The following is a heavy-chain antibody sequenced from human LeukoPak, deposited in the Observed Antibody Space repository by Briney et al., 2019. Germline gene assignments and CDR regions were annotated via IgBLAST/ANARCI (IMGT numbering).Heavy chain of an antibody. D-gene: IGHD1-14*01. CDR1: GASIRSSITSGTYY. Sequence: PSQTLSLTCTVSGASIRSSITSGTYYWNWIRQPAGKGLEWIGRMYNSGTTINYNPSLKSRVTISVDTSKNQLSLNVTSVTAADTAVYYCARSTNRVDSWGQGTLVTVSS. J-gene: IGHJ4*02. V-gene: IGHV4-61*02. CDR2: MYNSGTT. CDR3: ARSTNRVDS.